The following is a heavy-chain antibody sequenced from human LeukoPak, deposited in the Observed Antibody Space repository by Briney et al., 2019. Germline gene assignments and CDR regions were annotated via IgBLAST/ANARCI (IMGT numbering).Heavy chain of an antibody. CDR1: GFTFSSYA. J-gene: IGHJ4*02. CDR2: ISGSGGST. Sequence: GGSLRLSCAASGFTFSSYAMSWVRQAPGKGLEWVSAISGSGGSTYYADSVKGRFTISRDNSKNTLYLQMNSLRAEDTAVYYCAKVQFRYYDSSGYYPVDYWGQGTLVTVSS. D-gene: IGHD3-22*01. CDR3: AKVQFRYYDSSGYYPVDY. V-gene: IGHV3-23*01.